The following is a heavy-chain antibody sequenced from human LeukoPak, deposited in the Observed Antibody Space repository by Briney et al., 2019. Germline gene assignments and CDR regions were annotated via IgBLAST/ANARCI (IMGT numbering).Heavy chain of an antibody. CDR3: ARTTTMVRGVIIDFDY. CDR2: IYYSGST. D-gene: IGHD3-10*01. CDR1: GGSISSYY. Sequence: SETLSLTCTVSGGSISSYYWSWIRQPPGKGLEWIGYIYYSGSTNYNPSLKSRVTITIDTSKNQFSLKLSSVTAADTAVYYCARTTTMVRGVIIDFDYWGQGTLVTVSS. V-gene: IGHV4-59*01. J-gene: IGHJ4*02.